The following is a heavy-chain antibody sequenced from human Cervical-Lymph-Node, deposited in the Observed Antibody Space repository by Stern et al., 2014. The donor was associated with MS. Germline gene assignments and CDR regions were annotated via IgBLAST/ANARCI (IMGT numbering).Heavy chain of an antibody. Sequence: QVQLVQSGGGVVQPGTSLRLSCAASGFTFSSYGMHWVRQAPGKGLEWGALAWYDGSTAYYTNSVKGRFTISRDNSKNTLSLQMNSLTAEDTAVYYCARGHILYAYNYLFDYWGQGTLVTVSS. CDR2: AWYDGSTA. J-gene: IGHJ4*02. D-gene: IGHD5-24*01. V-gene: IGHV3-33*01. CDR1: GFTFSSYG. CDR3: ARGHILYAYNYLFDY.